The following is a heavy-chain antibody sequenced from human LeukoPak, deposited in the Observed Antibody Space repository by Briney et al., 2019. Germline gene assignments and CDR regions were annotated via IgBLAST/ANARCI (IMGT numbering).Heavy chain of an antibody. CDR3: ARDEDFTMVRGVIMYDY. Sequence: PGGSLSLSCAASGFTFSSYWMSWVRQAPGKGLEWVANIKQDGSEKYYVDSVKGRFTISRDNAKNSLYLQMNSLRAEDTAVYYCARDEDFTMVRGVIMYDYWGHGTLVTVSS. CDR1: GFTFSSYW. V-gene: IGHV3-7*01. J-gene: IGHJ4*01. D-gene: IGHD3-10*01. CDR2: IKQDGSEK.